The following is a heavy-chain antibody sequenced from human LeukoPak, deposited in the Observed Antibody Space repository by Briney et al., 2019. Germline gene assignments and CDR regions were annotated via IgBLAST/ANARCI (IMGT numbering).Heavy chain of an antibody. Sequence: LGEPLKISCKGSGYSFTSFWFGWVRQMPGKGLDWLGIIDPVDFHTSYSPSFQGQVTISADKSISTAYLQWRSLKASDTAMYYCARPRIAAAGNVYYMDVWGKGTTVTVSS. V-gene: IGHV5-51*01. D-gene: IGHD6-13*01. CDR2: IDPVDFHT. J-gene: IGHJ6*03. CDR3: ARPRIAAAGNVYYMDV. CDR1: GYSFTSFW.